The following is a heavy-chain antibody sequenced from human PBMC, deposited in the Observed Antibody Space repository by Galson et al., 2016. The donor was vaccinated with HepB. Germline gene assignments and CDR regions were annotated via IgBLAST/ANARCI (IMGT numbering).Heavy chain of an antibody. D-gene: IGHD3-22*01. V-gene: IGHV3-15*01. CDR2: LTGRSAGETA. CDR1: GFTFSDAY. CDR3: TIDLPHDSGCYHYGPISCNYYGLDV. Sequence: SLRLSCAASGFTFSDAYMGWVRQAPGTGLEWLARLTGRSAGETADYAAPGKGRFTISRGDSKNMQYLQMNSLKIEDTAVYYCTIDLPHDSGCYHYGPISCNYYGLDVWGQGTTVTVSS. J-gene: IGHJ6*02.